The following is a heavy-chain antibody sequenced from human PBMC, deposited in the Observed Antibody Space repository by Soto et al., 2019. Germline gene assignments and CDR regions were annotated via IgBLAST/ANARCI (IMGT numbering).Heavy chain of an antibody. D-gene: IGHD3-3*01. CDR3: ARGWSGYYNYFDY. CDR2: ISSSGSTI. Sequence: EVQLVESGGGLVQPGGSLRLSCAASGFTFSSYEMNWVRQAPGKGLEWVSYISSSGSTIYYADSVKGRFTISRDNAKNSLYLQINSLRAEDTAVYYCARGWSGYYNYFDYWGQGTLVTVSS. V-gene: IGHV3-48*03. J-gene: IGHJ4*02. CDR1: GFTFSSYE.